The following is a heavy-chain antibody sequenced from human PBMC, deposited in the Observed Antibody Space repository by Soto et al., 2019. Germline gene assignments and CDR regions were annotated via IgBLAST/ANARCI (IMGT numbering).Heavy chain of an antibody. D-gene: IGHD6-19*01. CDR1: GYSISSGYY. CDR2: IYHSGST. V-gene: IGHV4-38-2*02. CDR3: ARDSGWAYSLDY. Sequence: SETLSLTCAVSGYSISSGYYWGWIRQPPGKGPEWIGSIYHSGSTYYNPSLKSRVTMSVDTSKNQFSLRLTSVTRADTAVYYCARDSGWAYSLDYWGQGALVTVS. J-gene: IGHJ4*02.